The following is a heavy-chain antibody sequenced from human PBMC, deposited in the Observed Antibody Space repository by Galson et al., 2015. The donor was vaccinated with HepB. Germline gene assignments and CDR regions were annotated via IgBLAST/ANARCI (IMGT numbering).Heavy chain of an antibody. Sequence: ETLSLTCAVYGGSFSGYYWSWIRQPPGKGLEWIGESNHSGSTNYNPSLKSRVTISVDTSKNQFSLKLSSVTAADTAVYYCAVTFVYKSGWFDPWGQGTLVTVSS. CDR3: AVTFVYKSGWFDP. D-gene: IGHD1-1*01. J-gene: IGHJ5*02. CDR1: GGSFSGYY. V-gene: IGHV4-34*01. CDR2: SNHSGST.